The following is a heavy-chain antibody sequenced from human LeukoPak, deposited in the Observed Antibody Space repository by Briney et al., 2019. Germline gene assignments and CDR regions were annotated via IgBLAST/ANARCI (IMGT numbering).Heavy chain of an antibody. J-gene: IGHJ4*02. V-gene: IGHV3-53*01. Sequence: PGGSLRLSCTASEFTVSRNYMLWVRQPPGKGLEWVSLIFSNGDTHYADSVKGRFTISRDNSKNTVSLQMNCLRVEATAMYYCTRDQMNYWGQGTLVTVSS. CDR2: IFSNGDT. D-gene: IGHD5-24*01. CDR3: TRDQMNY. CDR1: EFTVSRNY.